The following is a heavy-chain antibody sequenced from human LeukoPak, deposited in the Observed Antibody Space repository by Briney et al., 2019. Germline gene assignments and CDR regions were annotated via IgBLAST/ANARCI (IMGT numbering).Heavy chain of an antibody. CDR1: GFTVSSNS. J-gene: IGHJ4*02. V-gene: IGHV3-66*03. Sequence: PGGSLRLSCTVSGFTVSSNSMSWVRQAPGKGLEWVSFIYSDNTHYSDSVKGRFTISRDNSKNTLYLEINSLSADDTAVYYCATTDTTCYWGQGTLVTVSS. CDR3: ATTDTTCY. D-gene: IGHD1-14*01. CDR2: IYSDNT.